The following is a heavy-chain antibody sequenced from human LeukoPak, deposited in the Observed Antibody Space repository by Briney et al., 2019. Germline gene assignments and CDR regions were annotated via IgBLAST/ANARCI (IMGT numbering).Heavy chain of an antibody. J-gene: IGHJ6*03. V-gene: IGHV5-51*01. D-gene: IGHD3-10*01. Sequence: GESLKISCKGSGYSFTSYWIGWVRPMPGKGLEWVGIIYTCDSDTRYSPSFQGQVTISADKSISTAYLQWSRLKASDTAMYYCARHSVWFGELLYYYYYMDVWGKGTTVTVSS. CDR1: GYSFTSYW. CDR3: ARHSVWFGELLYYYYYMDV. CDR2: IYTCDSDT.